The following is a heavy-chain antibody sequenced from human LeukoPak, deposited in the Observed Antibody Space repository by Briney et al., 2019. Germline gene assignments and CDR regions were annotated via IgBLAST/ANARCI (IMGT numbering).Heavy chain of an antibody. V-gene: IGHV4-39*07. CDR1: GGSISSSSYY. Sequence: SETLSLTCTVSGGSISSSSYYWGWIRQPPGKGLEWIGSIYYSGSTNYNPSLKSRVTISVDTSKNQFSLKLSSVTAADTAVYYCARRVVPAARGGYYFDYWGQGTLVTVSS. J-gene: IGHJ4*02. CDR3: ARRVVPAARGGYYFDY. CDR2: IYYSGST. D-gene: IGHD2-2*01.